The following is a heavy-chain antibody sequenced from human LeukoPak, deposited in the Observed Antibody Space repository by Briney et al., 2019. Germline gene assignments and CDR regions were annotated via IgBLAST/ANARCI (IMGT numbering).Heavy chain of an antibody. V-gene: IGHV3-21*01. CDR1: GFTFSSYG. D-gene: IGHD3-3*01. J-gene: IGHJ3*02. Sequence: GGSLRLSCAASGFTFSSYGMSWVRQGTGKGLEWVSSISISSNYIYYTDSVKGRCTISRDNGKNSLYLQMNSLRAEDTAVYFCASGSRLGVVERYDFGIWGQGAMVTVS. CDR3: ASGSRLGVVERYDFGI. CDR2: ISISSNYI.